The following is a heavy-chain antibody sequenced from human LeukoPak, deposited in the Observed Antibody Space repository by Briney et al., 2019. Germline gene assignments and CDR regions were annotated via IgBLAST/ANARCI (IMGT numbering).Heavy chain of an antibody. D-gene: IGHD6-19*01. CDR1: GFTFSSYW. V-gene: IGHV3-74*01. CDR3: ARPWDSGWYFFDY. CDR2: INSVVNST. J-gene: IGHJ4*02. Sequence: GGSLRLSCTASGFTFSSYWMHWVRQAPGKGLVWVSRINSVVNSTSYADSVKGRFTISRDNAKNTLYLQMNSLRVEDTAVYYCARPWDSGWYFFDYWGQGTLVTVSS.